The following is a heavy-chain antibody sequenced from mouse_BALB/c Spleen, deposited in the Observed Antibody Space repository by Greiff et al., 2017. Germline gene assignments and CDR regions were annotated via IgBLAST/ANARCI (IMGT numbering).Heavy chain of an antibody. CDR1: GYTFTSYW. Sequence: VQLQQSGAELAKPGASVKMSCKASGYTFTSYWMHWVKQRPGQGLEWIGYINPSTGYTEYNQKFKDKATLTADKSSSTAYMQLSSLTSEDSAVYYCARRSSYGYAMDYWGQGTSVTVSS. D-gene: IGHD5-1*01. V-gene: IGHV1-7*01. CDR2: INPSTGYT. CDR3: ARRSSYGYAMDY. J-gene: IGHJ4*01.